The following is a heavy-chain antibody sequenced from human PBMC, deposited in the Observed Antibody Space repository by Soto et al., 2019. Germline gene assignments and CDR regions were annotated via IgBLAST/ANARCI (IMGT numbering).Heavy chain of an antibody. Sequence: ETLSLTCNVSGGSISGHYWNWVRQTPGKGLEWIGYIYYSGSTNYNPSLKSRVTISVDTSKNHFSLRLTSVTAADTAVYYCARGRAYYDSSAYYYIDHWGQGALVTVS. J-gene: IGHJ4*02. D-gene: IGHD3-22*01. CDR1: GGSISGHY. V-gene: IGHV4-59*08. CDR2: IYYSGST. CDR3: ARGRAYYDSSAYYYIDH.